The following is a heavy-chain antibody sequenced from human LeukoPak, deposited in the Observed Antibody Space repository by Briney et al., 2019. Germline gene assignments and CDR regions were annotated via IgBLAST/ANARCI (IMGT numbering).Heavy chain of an antibody. CDR1: GGSISSYY. CDR3: ARVYGSGYDFRGAFDI. Sequence: SETLSLTCTVSGGSISSYYWSWIRQPPGKGLEWIGYIYYSGNSNSNPSLKSRVTISVDTSKNQFFLKPNSVTAADTAVYYCARVYGSGYDFRGAFDIWGQGTMVTVSS. V-gene: IGHV4-59*01. CDR2: IYYSGNS. D-gene: IGHD5-12*01. J-gene: IGHJ3*02.